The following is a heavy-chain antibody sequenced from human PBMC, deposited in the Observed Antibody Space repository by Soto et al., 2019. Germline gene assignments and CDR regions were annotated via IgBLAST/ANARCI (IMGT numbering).Heavy chain of an antibody. CDR3: AKIRVRIAVAGTFDY. CDR1: GFTFSSYG. CDR2: ISYDGSNK. V-gene: IGHV3-30*18. Sequence: PGGSLRLSCAASGFTFSSYGMHWVRQAPGKGLEWVAVISYDGSNKYYADSVKGRFTISRDNSKNTLYLQMNSLRAEDTAVYYCAKIRVRIAVAGTFDYWGQGTLVTVSS. J-gene: IGHJ4*02. D-gene: IGHD6-19*01.